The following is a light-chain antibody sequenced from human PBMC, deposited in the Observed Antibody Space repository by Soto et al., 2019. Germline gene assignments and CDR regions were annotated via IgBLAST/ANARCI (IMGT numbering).Light chain of an antibody. J-gene: IGKJ5*01. CDR3: QQYGSSPRIS. CDR2: GAS. V-gene: IGKV3-20*01. Sequence: VLTQSPGTLSFSPGERATLSCRASQSISSNSLSWYQQKPGQAPRLFIYGASSRATGIPDRFIGSGSGTHFTLTISRLEPEDFALYYCQQYGSSPRISFGQGTRLEIK. CDR1: QSISSNS.